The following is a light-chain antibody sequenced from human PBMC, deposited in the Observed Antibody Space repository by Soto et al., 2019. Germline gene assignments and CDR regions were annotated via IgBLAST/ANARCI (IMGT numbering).Light chain of an antibody. CDR3: SSYAGSNNLRV. CDR2: LVT. CDR1: SSDVGGYNY. V-gene: IGLV2-8*01. Sequence: QSVLTQPPSASGSPGQSVTISCTGTSSDVGGYNYVSWYQQHPGKAPKLLIYLVTKRPSGVPDRFSGSKSGNTASLTVSGLQAEDESDYYCSSYAGSNNLRVFGGGTKLTVL. J-gene: IGLJ2*01.